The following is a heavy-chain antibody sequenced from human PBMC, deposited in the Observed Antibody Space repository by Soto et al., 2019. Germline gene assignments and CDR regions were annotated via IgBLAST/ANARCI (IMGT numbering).Heavy chain of an antibody. Sequence: PSETLSLTCAVYGGSFSDFYWNWIRQSPGKGLEWIGEINHSGDTNYNTSLKSRVTISVDTSKSQFSLQLNSVTATDTAVYYCAQRTLTNWFDPWGQGTPVTVSS. D-gene: IGHD4-4*01. J-gene: IGHJ5*02. V-gene: IGHV4-34*01. CDR2: INHSGDT. CDR3: AQRTLTNWFDP. CDR1: GGSFSDFY.